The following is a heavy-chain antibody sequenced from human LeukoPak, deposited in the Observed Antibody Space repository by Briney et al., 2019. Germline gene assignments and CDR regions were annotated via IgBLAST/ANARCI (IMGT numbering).Heavy chain of an antibody. CDR3: AREYSSSSWFDP. CDR2: IYHSGST. D-gene: IGHD6-13*01. J-gene: IGHJ5*02. V-gene: IGHV4-30-2*01. CDR1: GGSISSGGYY. Sequence: PSETLSLTCTVSGGSISSGGYYWSWIRQPPGKGLEWIGYIYHSGSTYYNPSLKSRVTISVDRSKDQFSLKLSSVTAADTAVYYCAREYSSSSWFDPWGQGTLVTVSS.